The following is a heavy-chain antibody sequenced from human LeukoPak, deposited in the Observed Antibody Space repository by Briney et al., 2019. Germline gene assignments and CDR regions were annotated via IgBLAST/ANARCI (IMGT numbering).Heavy chain of an antibody. Sequence: SQTLSLTCAMSGDSLSSDSVSWNWIRQSPSRGLEWLGRTYYRSTWYNYYAVSVGCRITVNPDTSKNQCSLHLKSGTPEETAVYYCARRLTQYDCFDPWGQGILVTVSA. V-gene: IGHV6-1*01. D-gene: IGHD2-2*01. J-gene: IGHJ5*02. CDR3: ARRLTQYDCFDP. CDR2: TYYRSTWYN. CDR1: GDSLSSDSVS.